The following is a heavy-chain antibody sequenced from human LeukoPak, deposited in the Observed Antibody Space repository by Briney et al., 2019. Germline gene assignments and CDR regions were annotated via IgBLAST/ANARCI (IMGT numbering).Heavy chain of an antibody. CDR2: ISGSGGST. V-gene: IGHV3-23*01. D-gene: IGHD5-18*01. CDR3: ARQYISGQWYFDY. J-gene: IGHJ4*02. CDR1: GFTFSSYA. Sequence: GGSLRLSCAASGFTFSSYAMSWVRQAPGRGLEWVSAISGSGGSTYYADSVKGRFTISRDNSKNTLYLQMNSLIPEDTAVYYCARQYISGQWYFDYWGQGTLVTVSS.